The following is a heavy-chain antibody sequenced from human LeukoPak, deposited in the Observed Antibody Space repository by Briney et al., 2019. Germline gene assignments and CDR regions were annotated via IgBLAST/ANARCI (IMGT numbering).Heavy chain of an antibody. CDR2: INWVGDTT. D-gene: IGHD4-17*01. J-gene: IGHJ4*02. CDR1: GFTFGDYA. CDR3: AKDRQYGDYGGGDFFDS. Sequence: QAGGSLRLSCAASGFTFGDYAVHWVRHAPGKGLQWISSINWVGDTTSYADSVKGRFTISRDNTKSSLYLQMHSLRSEDTALYYCAKDRQYGDYGGGDFFDSWGQGTLVTVSS. V-gene: IGHV3-43D*03.